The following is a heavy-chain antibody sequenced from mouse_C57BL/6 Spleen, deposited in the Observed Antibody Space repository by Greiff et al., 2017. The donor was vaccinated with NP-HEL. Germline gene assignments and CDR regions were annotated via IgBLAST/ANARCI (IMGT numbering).Heavy chain of an antibody. CDR1: GYTFTDYN. Sequence: VQLKQSGPELVKPGASVKIPCKASGYTFTDYNMAWVKQSHGQSLEWIGDINPNNGGTIYHQKFKGKATLTVDKSSSTAYMELRSLTSEDTAVYYCARSRHYGSSYVYFDYWGQGTTLTVSS. CDR2: INPNNGGT. D-gene: IGHD1-1*01. J-gene: IGHJ2*01. V-gene: IGHV1-18*01. CDR3: ARSRHYGSSYVYFDY.